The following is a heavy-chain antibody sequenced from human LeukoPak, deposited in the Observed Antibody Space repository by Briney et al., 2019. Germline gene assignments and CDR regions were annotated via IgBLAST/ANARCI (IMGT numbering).Heavy chain of an antibody. CDR3: ARAAEVVTALFDY. J-gene: IGHJ4*02. V-gene: IGHV1-2*06. D-gene: IGHD2-15*01. Sequence: ASVKVSCKAAGYTFTGYYMFWVRQAPGQGLEWMGRINPNSGGTNYAQKFQGRVTMTRDTSISTAYMELSRLRSDDTAVYYCARAAEVVTALFDYWGQGTLVTVSS. CDR2: INPNSGGT. CDR1: GYTFTGYY.